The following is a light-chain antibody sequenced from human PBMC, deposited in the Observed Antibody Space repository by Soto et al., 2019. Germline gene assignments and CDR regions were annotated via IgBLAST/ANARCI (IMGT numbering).Light chain of an antibody. CDR2: EVI. CDR1: SSDVGGFNF. V-gene: IGLV2-14*01. J-gene: IGLJ1*01. CDR3: SSYRSGSILYV. Sequence: QSALTQPASVSGSPGQSITISCTGTSSDVGGFNFVSWYQRHPGKAPKVVIYEVINRPSGISNRFSGSKSDNTASLTISGLQAEDEAEYYCSSYRSGSILYVFGTGTKVTVL.